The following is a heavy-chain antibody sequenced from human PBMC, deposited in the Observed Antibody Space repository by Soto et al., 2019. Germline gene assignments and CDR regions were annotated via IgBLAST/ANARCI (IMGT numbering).Heavy chain of an antibody. Sequence: QVQLVQSGAEVKKPGSSMKVSCKASGGTFSSYAFSWVRQAPGQGLESMGGIIPISGTANYAQKFQGRVTITARESTSTAYMELSSLRSEDTAVYHCARSQGSSTSLEIYYYYYYGMDVWGQGTTVTVSS. V-gene: IGHV1-69*01. D-gene: IGHD2-2*01. CDR2: IIPISGTA. CDR3: ARSQGSSTSLEIYYYYYYGMDV. CDR1: GGTFSSYA. J-gene: IGHJ6*02.